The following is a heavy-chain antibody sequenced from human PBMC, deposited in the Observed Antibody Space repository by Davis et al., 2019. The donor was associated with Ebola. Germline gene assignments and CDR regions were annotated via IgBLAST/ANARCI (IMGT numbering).Heavy chain of an antibody. D-gene: IGHD5-24*01. CDR1: GFPFSSYG. J-gene: IGHJ3*02. V-gene: IGHV3-48*04. CDR2: ISSSSSTI. CDR3: AREMATTNDAFDI. Sequence: GGSLRLSCAASGFPFSSYGFHWVRQAPGKGLEWVSYISSSSSTIYYADSVKGRFTISRDNAKNTLYLQKNSLRVEDTAVYYCAREMATTNDAFDIWGQGTMVSVSS.